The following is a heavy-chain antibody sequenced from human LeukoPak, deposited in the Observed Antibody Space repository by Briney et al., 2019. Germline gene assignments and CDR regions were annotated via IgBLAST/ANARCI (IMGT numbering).Heavy chain of an antibody. D-gene: IGHD3-3*01. Sequence: ASVKVSCKASGYTFTSYGISWVRQAPGQGLEWMGWISAYNGNTNYAQKLQGRVTMTTDTSTSTAYMELRSLRSDDTAVYYCARDYLRFLEWSFYGMDVWGQGTTVTVS. V-gene: IGHV1-18*01. J-gene: IGHJ6*02. CDR3: ARDYLRFLEWSFYGMDV. CDR1: GYTFTSYG. CDR2: ISAYNGNT.